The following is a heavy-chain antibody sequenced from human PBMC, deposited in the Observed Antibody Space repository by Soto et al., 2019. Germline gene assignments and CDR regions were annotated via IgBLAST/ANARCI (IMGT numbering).Heavy chain of an antibody. Sequence: SETLSLTCTVSGGSISSGGYYWSWIRHPPGKGLEWIGYIYYSGSTYYNPSLKSRVTISVDTSKNQFSLKLSSVTAADTAVYYCARYYGSGSYYTNWFDPWGQGTLLNVSS. CDR3: ARYYGSGSYYTNWFDP. CDR2: IYYSGST. V-gene: IGHV4-30-4*01. D-gene: IGHD3-10*01. CDR1: GGSISSGGYY. J-gene: IGHJ5*02.